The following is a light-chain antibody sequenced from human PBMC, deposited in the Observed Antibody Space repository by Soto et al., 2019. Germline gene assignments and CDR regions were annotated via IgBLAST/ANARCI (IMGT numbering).Light chain of an antibody. CDR3: QQYSSTPKLP. V-gene: IGKV4-1*01. CDR2: WAS. Sequence: DIVMTQSPDSLAVSLGERATINCKSSQSVLYSSNNKNYLAWYQQKPGQPPKLLIYWASTRESGVPDRFSGSGPGTDFTLTISSLQAEDVAVYYCQQYSSTPKLPFGPGTKVDIK. CDR1: QSVLYSSNNKNY. J-gene: IGKJ3*01.